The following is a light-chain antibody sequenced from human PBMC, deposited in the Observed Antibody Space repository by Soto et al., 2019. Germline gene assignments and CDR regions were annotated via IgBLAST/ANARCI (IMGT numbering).Light chain of an antibody. V-gene: IGKV3-15*01. CDR3: QQANSFPIT. J-gene: IGKJ5*01. CDR1: QGIGST. CDR2: DAS. Sequence: EIVMTQSPATLSVCPGERATLSCRASQGIGSTLAWYQQKPGQTPKLLIYDASTRATGVPARFSGGGSGTDFTLTISSLQPEDFATYYCQQANSFPITFGQGTRLEI.